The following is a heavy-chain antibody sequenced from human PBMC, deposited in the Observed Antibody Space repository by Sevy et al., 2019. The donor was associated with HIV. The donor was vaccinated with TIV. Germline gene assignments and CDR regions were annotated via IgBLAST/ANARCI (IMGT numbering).Heavy chain of an antibody. D-gene: IGHD3-16*01. J-gene: IGHJ3*02. V-gene: IGHV3-30*03. CDR3: ARVSTVGAMMDALDT. CDR2: MSIDGNDK. CDR1: GFTFSDYG. Sequence: GGSLRLSCAASGFTFSDYGVHRVRQTPHKGLEWVAVMSIDGNDKHYADSARGRFTISRDKSKNTLFLELNSLRHEDTAVYFCARVSTVGAMMDALDTWGQGTMVTVSS.